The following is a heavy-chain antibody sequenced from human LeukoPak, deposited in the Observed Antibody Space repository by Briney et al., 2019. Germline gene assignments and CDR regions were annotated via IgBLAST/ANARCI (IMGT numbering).Heavy chain of an antibody. CDR3: ARGDGGYCGGDCIDAFDI. D-gene: IGHD2-21*02. CDR2: ISYDGSNK. J-gene: IGHJ3*02. CDR1: GYTFSSYA. Sequence: PGGSLRLSCAASGYTFSSYAMHWVRQAPGKGLWWVAVISYDGSNKYYADSVKGRFTISRDNSKNTLYLQMNSLKAEDTAVYYCARGDGGYCGGDCIDAFDIWGQGTMVTVSS. V-gene: IGHV3-30-3*01.